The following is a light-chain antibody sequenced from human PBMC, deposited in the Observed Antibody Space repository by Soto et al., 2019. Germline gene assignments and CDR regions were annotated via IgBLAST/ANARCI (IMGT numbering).Light chain of an antibody. J-gene: IGKJ2*01. Sequence: DIPMTQSPSTLSASVGDRVTITCRASQSISSWLAWYQQKPGKAPKLLIYKASSLESGVPSRFSGSGSGTAFSVTTSSLQPADFAPYYYQQYHNYPYTFGQGTKLEIK. CDR3: QQYHNYPYT. V-gene: IGKV1-5*03. CDR1: QSISSW. CDR2: KAS.